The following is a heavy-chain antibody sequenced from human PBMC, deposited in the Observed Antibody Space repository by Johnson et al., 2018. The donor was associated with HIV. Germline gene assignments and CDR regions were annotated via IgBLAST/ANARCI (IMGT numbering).Heavy chain of an antibody. J-gene: IGHJ3*02. V-gene: IGHV3-9*01. D-gene: IGHD3-22*01. Sequence: VESGGGLVQPGRSLRLSCAASGFTFDDYAMHWVRQAPGKGLEWVSGISWNSGSIGYADSVKGRFTISRDNAKNSLYLQMNSLRAEDTALYYCARALYFYDSTSPLESEAFDIWGQGTMVTVSS. CDR2: ISWNSGSI. CDR3: ARALYFYDSTSPLESEAFDI. CDR1: GFTFDDYA.